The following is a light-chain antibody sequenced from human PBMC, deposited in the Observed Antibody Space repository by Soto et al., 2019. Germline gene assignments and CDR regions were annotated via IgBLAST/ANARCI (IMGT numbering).Light chain of an antibody. Sequence: IMLTQSPGTLSALPGERANISCRASQNILSNLAWYQQKPGQAPRLLIYGASTRATGIPARFSGSGSGTEFTLTISSLQSEDVEIYYCQKYNNSPITFGQGTKREIK. CDR3: QKYNNSPIT. J-gene: IGKJ5*01. V-gene: IGKV3-15*01. CDR1: QNILSN. CDR2: GAS.